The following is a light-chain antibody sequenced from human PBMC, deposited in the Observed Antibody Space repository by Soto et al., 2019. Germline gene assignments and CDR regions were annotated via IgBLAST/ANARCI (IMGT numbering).Light chain of an antibody. CDR3: QQRTNRPLT. J-gene: IGKJ4*01. Sequence: EIVLTQSPATLSLSPGERATLSCRASQSVSSYLAWYQQKPGQAPRLLIYDTSNRAAGNPARFSGSGSATDFTLTISSLDPEDFAVYYCQQRTNRPLTFGGGTKVEIK. CDR2: DTS. V-gene: IGKV3-11*01. CDR1: QSVSSY.